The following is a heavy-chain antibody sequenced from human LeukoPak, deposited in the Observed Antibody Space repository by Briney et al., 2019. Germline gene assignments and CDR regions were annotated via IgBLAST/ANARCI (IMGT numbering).Heavy chain of an antibody. CDR2: IYPGDSDT. J-gene: IGHJ3*02. CDR1: GYSFTSYW. D-gene: IGHD3-10*01. CDR3: ASYYGSGSYYHEPYDAFDI. V-gene: IGHV5-51*01. Sequence: GESLRISSKGSGYSFTSYWIGWVRQLPGKGLEWMGIIYPGDSDTRYSPSFQGQVTISADKSISTAYLQWSSLKASDTAMYYCASYYGSGSYYHEPYDAFDIWGQGTMVTVSS.